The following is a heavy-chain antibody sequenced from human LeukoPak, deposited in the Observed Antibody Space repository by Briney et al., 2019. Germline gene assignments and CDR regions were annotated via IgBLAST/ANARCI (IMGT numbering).Heavy chain of an antibody. Sequence: SVKVSCKASGGTFSSYAISWVRQAPGQGLEWMGGIIPIFGTANYAQKFQGRVTITTDESTSTAYMELSSLRSEDTAVYYCARDHSRTSPWFDPWGQGTLVTVSS. CDR1: GGTFSSYA. CDR3: ARDHSRTSPWFDP. V-gene: IGHV1-69*05. J-gene: IGHJ5*02. D-gene: IGHD6-13*01. CDR2: IIPIFGTA.